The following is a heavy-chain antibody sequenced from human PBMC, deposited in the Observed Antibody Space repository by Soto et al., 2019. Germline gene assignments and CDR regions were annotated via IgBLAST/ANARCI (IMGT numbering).Heavy chain of an antibody. CDR1: GFTFSNYA. CDR2: INNNGGIT. V-gene: IGHV3-23*01. Sequence: EVQLLESGGDLAQPGGSLRLSCAASGFTFSNYAMSWVRQAPGKGLEWVSGINNNGGITHYADSVKGRFTISRDNSKNTLYLQINSLRAEDTAVYYCVQAHTSGWSSYYYYGLDVWGQGTTVTVSS. D-gene: IGHD6-19*01. J-gene: IGHJ6*02. CDR3: VQAHTSGWSSYYYYGLDV.